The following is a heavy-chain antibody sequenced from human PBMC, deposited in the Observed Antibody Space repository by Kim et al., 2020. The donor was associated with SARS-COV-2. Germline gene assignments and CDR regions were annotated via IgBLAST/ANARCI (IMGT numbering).Heavy chain of an antibody. CDR3: ARDREYSSSSIWFDP. V-gene: IGHV4-4*02. J-gene: IGHJ5*02. D-gene: IGHD6-6*01. Sequence: PSLKSRVTISVDKSRNQFSLKLSSVTAADTAGYYCARDREYSSSSIWFDPWGQGTLVTVSS.